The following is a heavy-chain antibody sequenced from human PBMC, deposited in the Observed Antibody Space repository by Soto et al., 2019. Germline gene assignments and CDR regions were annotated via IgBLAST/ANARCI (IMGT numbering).Heavy chain of an antibody. V-gene: IGHV4-4*07. J-gene: IGHJ4*02. CDR2: IYTSGST. Sequence: SETLSLTCAVSGGSISSYYWTWIRKPSGKGLEWTGRIYTSGSTNYNPSLKSRLTMSVDTYKKQFSLKLRSVTAADTAVYYCARDLKFGQADYWGQEYKVTVS. CDR1: GGSISSYY. CDR3: ARDLKFGQADY. D-gene: IGHD3-10*01.